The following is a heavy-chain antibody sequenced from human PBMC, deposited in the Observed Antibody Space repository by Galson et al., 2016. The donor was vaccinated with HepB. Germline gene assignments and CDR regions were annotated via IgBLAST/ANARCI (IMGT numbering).Heavy chain of an antibody. CDR1: GFSVSNNY. D-gene: IGHD2/OR15-2a*01. V-gene: IGHV3-53*01. CDR2: IYASGTT. Sequence: SLRLSCAASGFSVSNNYLTWVRQAPGKGLEWVSIIYASGTTFYAGSVKGRFTISRDNSKNTVSLEMDSLRADDTAVYYCAAPSEENLALDYWGQGTLVTVSS. CDR3: AAPSEENLALDY. J-gene: IGHJ4*02.